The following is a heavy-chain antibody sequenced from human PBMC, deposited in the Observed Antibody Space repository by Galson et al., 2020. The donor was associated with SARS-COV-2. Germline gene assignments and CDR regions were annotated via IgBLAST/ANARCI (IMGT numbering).Heavy chain of an antibody. J-gene: IGHJ6*03. CDR3: ANEGPYMDV. Sequence: GGSLRLSCAASGFTFDDYAMHWVRQAPGKGLEWVSGISWNSGSIGYADSVKGRFTISRDNAKNSLYLQMNSLRAEDTALYYCANEGPYMDVWGKGTTVTVSS. CDR1: GFTFDDYA. V-gene: IGHV3-9*01. CDR2: ISWNSGSI.